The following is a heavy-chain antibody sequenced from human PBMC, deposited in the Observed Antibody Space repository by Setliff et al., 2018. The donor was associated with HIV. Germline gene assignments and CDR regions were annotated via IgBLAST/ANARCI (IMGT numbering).Heavy chain of an antibody. CDR1: GGSINTGGYY. V-gene: IGHV4-31*11. Sequence: PSETLSLTCVVSGGSINTGGYYWTWIRQVPGKGLEWIGSIYYTGTTNYNPSLESRLTISIDTSQNHFSLKLTSVTAADTALYFCSRGTYYKGLDPWGQGTLGTV. J-gene: IGHJ5*02. CDR3: SRGTYYKGLDP. CDR2: IYYTGTT. D-gene: IGHD3-10*01.